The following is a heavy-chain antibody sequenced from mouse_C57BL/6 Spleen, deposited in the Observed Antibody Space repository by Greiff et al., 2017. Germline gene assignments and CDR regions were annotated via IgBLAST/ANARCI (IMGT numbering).Heavy chain of an antibody. V-gene: IGHV5-16*01. CDR1: GFTFSDYY. J-gene: IGHJ4*01. CDR3: SRVHYGNYFYYAMDY. CDR2: INYDGSST. D-gene: IGHD2-1*01. Sequence: EVHLVESEGGLVQPGSSMKLSCTASGFTFSDYYMAWVRQVPEKGLEWVANINYDGSSTYYLDSLKSRFIISRDNAKNILYLQMSSLKSEDTATYYCSRVHYGNYFYYAMDYWGQGTSVTVSS.